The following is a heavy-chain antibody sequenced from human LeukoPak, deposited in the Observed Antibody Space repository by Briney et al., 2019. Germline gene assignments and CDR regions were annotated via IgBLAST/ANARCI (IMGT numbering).Heavy chain of an antibody. Sequence: GGSLRLSCAASGFTFSSYDMHWVRQATGKGLEWVSAIGTAGDTYYPGSVKGRFTISRENAKNTLYLQMNSLRAEDTAVYYCAKDGQYYDILTGYLLNWGQGTLVTVSS. V-gene: IGHV3-13*01. CDR2: IGTAGDT. CDR1: GFTFSSYD. J-gene: IGHJ4*02. CDR3: AKDGQYYDILTGYLLN. D-gene: IGHD3-9*01.